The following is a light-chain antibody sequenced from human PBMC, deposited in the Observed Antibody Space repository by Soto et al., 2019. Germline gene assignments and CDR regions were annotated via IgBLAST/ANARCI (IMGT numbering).Light chain of an antibody. J-gene: IGKJ2*01. CDR3: QQYNSYSLYT. Sequence: DIQMTQSPSTLSASVGDRVTITCRASQSISSWLAWYQQKPGKAPKLLIYDASSLESGVPSRFSGSGSGTEFTLTISNVQPDDFATYYCQQYNSYSLYTFGQGTKLEIK. CDR1: QSISSW. V-gene: IGKV1-5*01. CDR2: DAS.